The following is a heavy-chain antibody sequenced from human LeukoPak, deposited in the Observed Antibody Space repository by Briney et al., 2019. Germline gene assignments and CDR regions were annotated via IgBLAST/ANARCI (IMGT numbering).Heavy chain of an antibody. CDR2: IREDGSEK. CDR3: ARDQSFIAAAGSLGSYWYFDL. CDR1: GFTFSNYW. J-gene: IGHJ2*01. D-gene: IGHD6-13*01. Sequence: GGSLRLSCAASGFTFSNYWMSWVRQAPGKGLEWVANIREDGSEKYYVDSVKGRFTISRDNAKNSLYLQMNSLRAEDTAVYYCARDQSFIAAAGSLGSYWYFDLWGRGTLVTVSS. V-gene: IGHV3-7*01.